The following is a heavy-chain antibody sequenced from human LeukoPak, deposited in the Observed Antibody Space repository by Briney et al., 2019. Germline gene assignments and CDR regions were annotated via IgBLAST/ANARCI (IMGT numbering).Heavy chain of an antibody. Sequence: PGGSLRLSCAASGFTFSSYAMSWVRQAPGKGLEWVSAISGSGGSTYYADSVNGRFTISRDNSKNTLYLQMNSLRAEDTAVYYCAKDRGCSGGSCYRDYFDYWGQGTLVTVSS. CDR2: ISGSGGST. J-gene: IGHJ4*02. V-gene: IGHV3-23*01. D-gene: IGHD2-15*01. CDR3: AKDRGCSGGSCYRDYFDY. CDR1: GFTFSSYA.